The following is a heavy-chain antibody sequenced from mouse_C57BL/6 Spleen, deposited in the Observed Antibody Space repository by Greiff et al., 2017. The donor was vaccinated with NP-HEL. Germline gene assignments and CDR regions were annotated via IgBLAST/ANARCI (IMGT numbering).Heavy chain of an antibody. Sequence: EAGGGLVQPKGSLKLSCAASGFSFNTYAMNWVRQAPGKGLEWVARIRSKSNNYATYYADSVKDRVTISRDDSESMLYLQMNNLKTEDTAIYYFVRQGYYNAMDYWGQGTSVTVSS. CDR1: GFSFNTYA. J-gene: IGHJ4*01. V-gene: IGHV10-1*01. CDR3: VRQGYYNAMDY. D-gene: IGHD2-12*01. CDR2: IRSKSNNYAT.